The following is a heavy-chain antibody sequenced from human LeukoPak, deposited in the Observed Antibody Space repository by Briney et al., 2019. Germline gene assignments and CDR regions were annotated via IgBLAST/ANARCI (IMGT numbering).Heavy chain of an antibody. Sequence: SEALSLTCTVSGDSVSSTNYYWGWIRQPPGRGLEWIASIRYSESAYYSPSLKSRATISVDTSKNQFSLRLRSLTATDTAVYYCATQDSSHYWGQGTLVTVSS. CDR3: ATQDSSHY. V-gene: IGHV4-39*01. J-gene: IGHJ4*02. D-gene: IGHD3-22*01. CDR2: IRYSESA. CDR1: GDSVSSTNYY.